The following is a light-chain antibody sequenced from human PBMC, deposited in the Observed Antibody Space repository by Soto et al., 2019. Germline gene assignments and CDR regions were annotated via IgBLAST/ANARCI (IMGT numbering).Light chain of an antibody. J-gene: IGLJ1*01. CDR3: SSYAGSNHYV. Sequence: QSALAQPPSASGSPGQSVTISCTGTSSDVGYYNYVSWYQQHPGKAPKLMIFEVIKRPSGVPDRFSGSKSGNTASLTVSGLQTEDEADYYCSSYAGSNHYVFGTGTKLTVL. V-gene: IGLV2-8*01. CDR2: EVI. CDR1: SSDVGYYNY.